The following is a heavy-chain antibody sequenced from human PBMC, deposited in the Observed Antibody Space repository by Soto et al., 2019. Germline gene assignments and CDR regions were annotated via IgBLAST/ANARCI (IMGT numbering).Heavy chain of an antibody. CDR2: ISSSSSTI. CDR3: ARIVSSWSETYYYYMDV. Sequence: GGSLRLSCAASGFTFSSYSMNWVRQAPGKGLEGVSYISSSSSTIYYADSVKGRFTISRDNAKNSLYLQMNSLRAEDTAVYYCARIVSSWSETYYYYMDVWGKGTTVTV. CDR1: GFTFSSYS. D-gene: IGHD6-13*01. V-gene: IGHV3-48*01. J-gene: IGHJ6*03.